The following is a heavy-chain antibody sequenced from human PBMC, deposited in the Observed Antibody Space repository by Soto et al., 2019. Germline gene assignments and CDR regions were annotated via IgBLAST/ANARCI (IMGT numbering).Heavy chain of an antibody. CDR3: ARREIQGPIDY. D-gene: IGHD1-26*01. Sequence: QVQLQESGPGLVKPSDTLSLTCAVSGYSISSSNWWGWIRQPPGNGLEWIGYIYYSGSTYYNPSLKSRVTMSVATSKNQFSLKLTSGTAVDTAVYYCARREIQGPIDYWGHGTPVTVAS. J-gene: IGHJ4*01. CDR1: GYSISSSNW. CDR2: IYYSGST. V-gene: IGHV4-28*01.